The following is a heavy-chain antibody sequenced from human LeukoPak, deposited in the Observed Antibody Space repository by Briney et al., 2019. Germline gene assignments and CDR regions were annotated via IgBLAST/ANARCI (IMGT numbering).Heavy chain of an antibody. Sequence: SESLSLTCTVSGGSISSYYWSWIRQPPGKGLEWIGYIYYTGSTSYNPSLKSRVTISVDTSKNQFSLKLRSVTAADTAVYYCARVGFGNTPHPIDYWGQGTLVTVSS. V-gene: IGHV4-59*01. CDR1: GGSISSYY. J-gene: IGHJ4*02. CDR3: ARVGFGNTPHPIDY. CDR2: IYYTGST. D-gene: IGHD4-23*01.